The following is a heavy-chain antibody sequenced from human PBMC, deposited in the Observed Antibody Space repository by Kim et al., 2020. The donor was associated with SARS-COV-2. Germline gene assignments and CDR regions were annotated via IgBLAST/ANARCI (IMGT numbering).Heavy chain of an antibody. CDR3: AKPVEANGDYFDY. Sequence: YYSGSVKGRFAMSRDNSKNDLYLQVNSVRPEDTALYYCAKPVEANGDYFDYWGQGTLVTVSS. V-gene: IGHV3-23*01. J-gene: IGHJ4*02. D-gene: IGHD1-26*01.